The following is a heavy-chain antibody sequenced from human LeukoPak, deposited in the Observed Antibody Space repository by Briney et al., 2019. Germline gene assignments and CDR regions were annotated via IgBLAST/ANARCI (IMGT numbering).Heavy chain of an antibody. J-gene: IGHJ6*03. CDR2: ISSSSSTI. CDR3: ARVLSFTIFGVVRYMDV. D-gene: IGHD3-3*01. V-gene: IGHV3-48*01. CDR1: GFTFSSYS. Sequence: GGSLRLSCAASGFTFSSYSKNWVRQAPGKGLEWVSYISSSSSTIYYADSVKGRFTISRDNAKNSLYLQMNSLRAEDTAVYYCARVLSFTIFGVVRYMDVWGKGTTVTVSS.